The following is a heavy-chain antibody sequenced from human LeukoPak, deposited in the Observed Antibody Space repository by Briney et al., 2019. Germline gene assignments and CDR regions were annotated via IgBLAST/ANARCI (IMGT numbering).Heavy chain of an antibody. V-gene: IGHV3-30*18. D-gene: IGHD1-26*01. CDR3: AKDQIDWEWELLIGSFDY. Sequence: GGSLRLSCAASGFTFSSYGMHWVRQAPGKGLEGVAVISYDGSNKYYADSVKGRFTISRDNSKNTLYLQMNSLRAEDTAVYYCAKDQIDWEWELLIGSFDYWGQGTLVTVSS. CDR1: GFTFSSYG. J-gene: IGHJ4*02. CDR2: ISYDGSNK.